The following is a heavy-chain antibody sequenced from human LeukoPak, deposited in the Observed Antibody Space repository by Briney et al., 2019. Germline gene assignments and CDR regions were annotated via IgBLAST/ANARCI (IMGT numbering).Heavy chain of an antibody. CDR3: AKRSKSSGQNWYFDL. J-gene: IGHJ2*01. Sequence: GGSLRLSCAASGFTFSSYAMSWVRQAPGKGLEWVSAISGSGGSTYYADSVKGRFTISRDNSKNTLYLQMNSLRAEDTAVYYCAKRSKSSGQNWYFDLWGRGTLVTVSS. V-gene: IGHV3-23*01. D-gene: IGHD6-19*01. CDR2: ISGSGGST. CDR1: GFTFSSYA.